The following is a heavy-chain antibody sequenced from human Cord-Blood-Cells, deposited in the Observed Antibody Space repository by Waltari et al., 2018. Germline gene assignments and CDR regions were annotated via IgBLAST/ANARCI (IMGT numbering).Heavy chain of an antibody. CDR2: IWYDGSNK. J-gene: IGHJ4*02. V-gene: IGHV3-33*01. CDR3: ARDLDWGGIRYFDWLPQAIDY. Sequence: QVQLVESGGGVVQPGRSLRLSCAASGFTFSSYGMHWVRQAPGKGLEWVAVIWYDGSNKYYADAWKGRFTISRANSKNTLDLQMNSLRAEDTAVYYCARDLDWGGIRYFDWLPQAIDYWGQGTLVTVSS. D-gene: IGHD3-9*01. CDR1: GFTFSSYG.